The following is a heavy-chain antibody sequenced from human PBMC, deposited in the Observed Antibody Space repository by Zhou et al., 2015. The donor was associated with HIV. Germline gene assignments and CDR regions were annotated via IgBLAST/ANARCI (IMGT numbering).Heavy chain of an antibody. V-gene: IGHV1-69*12. Sequence: QVQLVQSGAEVKKPGSSVKVSCKASGGTFSSYAISWVRQAPGQGLEWMGGIIPIFGTANYAQKFQGRVTITADESTSTAYMELSSLRSEDTAVYYCASTYYYDSSGYQHYFDYVGPGNPGHRLL. CDR1: GGTFSSYA. D-gene: IGHD3-22*01. J-gene: IGHJ4*02. CDR3: ASTYYYDSSGYQHYFDY. CDR2: IIPIFGTA.